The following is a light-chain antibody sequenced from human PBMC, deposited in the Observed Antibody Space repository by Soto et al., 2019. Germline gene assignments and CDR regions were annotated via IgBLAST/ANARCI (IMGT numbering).Light chain of an antibody. Sequence: DIVMTQSPLSLPVTPGEPASISCRSSQSLLHSNGYNYLDWYLQKPGQSPQLLIYLGSNRSSGVPDRFSGSGSGTDFTLKISRVEAEDVGVYYCMQALQTQRTFGQGTKLEI. V-gene: IGKV2-28*01. CDR2: LGS. J-gene: IGKJ2*01. CDR3: MQALQTQRT. CDR1: QSLLHSNGYNY.